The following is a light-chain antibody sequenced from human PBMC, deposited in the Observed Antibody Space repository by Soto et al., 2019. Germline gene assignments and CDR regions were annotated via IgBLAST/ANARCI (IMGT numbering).Light chain of an antibody. CDR2: GAS. CDR3: QQYGVSPYT. V-gene: IGKV3-20*01. CDR1: QSVRSNY. Sequence: EIVLTQSPGTLSLSPGERATLSCRASQSVRSNYLAWYQQKPGQAPRLLIYGASSRATGIPDRFGGTGSGPDFTLTISRLEHEDFAVYCCQQYGVSPYTFGQGTKLEIK. J-gene: IGKJ2*01.